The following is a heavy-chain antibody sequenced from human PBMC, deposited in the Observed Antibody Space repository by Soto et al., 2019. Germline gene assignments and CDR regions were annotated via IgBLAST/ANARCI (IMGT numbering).Heavy chain of an antibody. CDR1: GGTISSWY. J-gene: IGHJ4*02. CDR2: IYYSGST. CDR3: ARRYGSAIDD. D-gene: IGHD1-26*01. Sequence: PSETLSLTCTVSGGTISSWYWSWIRQPPGKGLEWIGYIYYSGSTNCNPSLKSRVTISVDTSKNQFSLKLSSVTAADTAVYYCARRYGSAIDDWGQGPLVTVSS. V-gene: IGHV4-59*08.